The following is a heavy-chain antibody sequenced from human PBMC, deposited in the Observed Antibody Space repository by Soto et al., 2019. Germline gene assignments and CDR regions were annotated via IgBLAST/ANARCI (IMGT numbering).Heavy chain of an antibody. CDR3: AKGQGYYYYDSGYTFDY. V-gene: IGHV3-23*01. CDR1: GFTFSNYA. CDR2: ISGSAINT. D-gene: IGHD3-22*01. Sequence: EVQLLESGGDLVQPGGSLRLSCAASGFTFSNYAMSWFRQAPGKGLEWVSAISGSAINTYYADSVRGRFTISRDNTKNTLYLQMNHLRAEDTAVYSCAKGQGYYYYDSGYTFDYWGEGTLVTVSS. J-gene: IGHJ4*02.